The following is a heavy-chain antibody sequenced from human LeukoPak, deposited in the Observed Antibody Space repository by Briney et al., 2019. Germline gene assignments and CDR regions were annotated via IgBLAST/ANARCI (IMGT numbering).Heavy chain of an antibody. J-gene: IGHJ4*02. CDR1: GGSFSGYY. CDR3: AREYVPAAIAYASYYFDY. CDR2: INHSGST. V-gene: IGHV4-34*01. Sequence: SETLSLTCAVYGGSFSGYYWSWIRQPPGKGLEWIGEINHSGSTNYNPSLKSRVTISVDTSKNQFSLKLSSVTAADTAVYYCAREYVPAAIAYASYYFDYWGQGTLVTVSS. D-gene: IGHD2-2*01.